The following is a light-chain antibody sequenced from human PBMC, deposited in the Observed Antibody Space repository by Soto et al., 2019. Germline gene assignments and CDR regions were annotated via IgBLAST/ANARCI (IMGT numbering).Light chain of an antibody. CDR1: SSDFGSDEF. CDR3: CSFTSRRTHV. V-gene: IGLV2-23*01. CDR2: EGD. Sequence: QSVLTQPASVSGSPGQSITISCTGTSSDFGSDEFVSWYQQHPGKVPTLIIYEGDKRPSGVSHRFYGSKSGNTASLTISGLQAEDEAHYYCCSFTSRRTHVFGTGTKVTVL. J-gene: IGLJ1*01.